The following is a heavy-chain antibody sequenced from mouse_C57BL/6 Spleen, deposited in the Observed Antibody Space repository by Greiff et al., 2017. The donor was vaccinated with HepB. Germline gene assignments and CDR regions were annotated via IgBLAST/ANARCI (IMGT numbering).Heavy chain of an antibody. CDR1: GFSFTSYG. J-gene: IGHJ4*01. Sequence: QVQLQQSGPGLVQPSQCLSITCTVSGFSFTSYGVHWVRQSPGKGLEWLGVIWSGGSTDYNAAFISRLSISKDNSKSEVFFKMNSIQADDTAIYYCARMDYSYDMDDWGQGTSVTVSS. V-gene: IGHV2-2*01. CDR2: IWSGGST. D-gene: IGHD1-1*01. CDR3: ARMDYSYDMDD.